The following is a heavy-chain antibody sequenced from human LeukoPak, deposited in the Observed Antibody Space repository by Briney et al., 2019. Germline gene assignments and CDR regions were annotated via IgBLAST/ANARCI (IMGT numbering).Heavy chain of an antibody. CDR1: GYLISSGYY. Sequence: PSETLSLTCTVSGYLISSGYYWGWIRQSPGKGLEWIGSIFHTGITYYNPSLKSRVTMSVDTSKNQFSLKLSSVTAADTAVYYCARMREYYYDSSGYYDYWGQGTLVTVSS. V-gene: IGHV4-38-2*02. CDR3: ARMREYYYDSSGYYDY. J-gene: IGHJ4*02. D-gene: IGHD3-22*01. CDR2: IFHTGIT.